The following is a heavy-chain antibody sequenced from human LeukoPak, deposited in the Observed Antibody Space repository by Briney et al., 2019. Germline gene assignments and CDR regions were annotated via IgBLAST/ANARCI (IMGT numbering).Heavy chain of an antibody. V-gene: IGHV1-3*01. D-gene: IGHD1/OR15-1a*01. CDR2: INAGNGNT. CDR3: ATCGITGTTPLDY. Sequence: ASVKVSCKASGYTFTSYAMHWVHQAPGQRLEWMGWINAGNGNTKYSQKFQGRVTITRDTSASTAYMELSSLRSEDTAVYYCATCGITGTTPLDYWGQGTLVTVSS. J-gene: IGHJ4*02. CDR1: GYTFTSYA.